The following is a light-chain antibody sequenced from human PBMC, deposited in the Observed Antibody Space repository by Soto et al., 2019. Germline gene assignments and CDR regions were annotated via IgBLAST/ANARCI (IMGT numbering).Light chain of an antibody. Sequence: DIQMTQSPSSLSASVGDRVTITCRASQGISNNLAWYQQKPGKVPQLLIYGASTLQSGVPSRFSGSRSGTYFTLTISSLQPEDVATYYCQKYDSAPLTFGQGTKVEFK. V-gene: IGKV1-27*01. CDR2: GAS. CDR1: QGISNN. J-gene: IGKJ1*01. CDR3: QKYDSAPLT.